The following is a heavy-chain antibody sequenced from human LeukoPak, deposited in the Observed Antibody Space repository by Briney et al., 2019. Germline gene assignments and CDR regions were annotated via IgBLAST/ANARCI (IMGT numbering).Heavy chain of an antibody. CDR1: GGSVSTSDYF. Sequence: PSETLSLTCTVSGGSVSTSDYFWGWIRQPPGKGPGWIGDIFYTGKTNYNPSLKRRVNISLDTSRNQFSQKLTSVTAAVTAVYYCARVFDSWGQGTLVTVSS. CDR2: IFYTGKT. J-gene: IGHJ4*02. CDR3: ARVFDS. V-gene: IGHV4-39*07.